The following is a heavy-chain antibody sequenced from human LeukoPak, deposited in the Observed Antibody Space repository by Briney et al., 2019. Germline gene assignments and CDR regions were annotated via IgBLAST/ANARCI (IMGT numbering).Heavy chain of an antibody. D-gene: IGHD6-6*01. Sequence: EASVKVSCKASGYTFTGYYMHWVRQAPGQGLAWMGWINPNSGGTNYAQKFQGRVTMTRDTSISTAYMELSRLRSDDTAVYYCARVDQLVRWFDPWGQGTLVTVSS. V-gene: IGHV1-2*02. CDR3: ARVDQLVRWFDP. CDR2: INPNSGGT. CDR1: GYTFTGYY. J-gene: IGHJ5*02.